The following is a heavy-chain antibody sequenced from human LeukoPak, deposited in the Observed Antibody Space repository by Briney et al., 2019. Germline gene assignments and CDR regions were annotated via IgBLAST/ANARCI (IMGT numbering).Heavy chain of an antibody. Sequence: ETLSLTCAVYGGSFSGYYWSWVRQPPGRGLEWVANIKQDGSEKYYVDSVKGRFTVSRDNAKNSLFLQMNSLRAEDTAVFYCASRGPSRYGGYHFDYWGQGTLVTVSS. V-gene: IGHV3-7*01. J-gene: IGHJ4*02. D-gene: IGHD4-23*01. CDR3: ASRGPSRYGGYHFDY. CDR2: IKQDGSEK. CDR1: GGSFSGYY.